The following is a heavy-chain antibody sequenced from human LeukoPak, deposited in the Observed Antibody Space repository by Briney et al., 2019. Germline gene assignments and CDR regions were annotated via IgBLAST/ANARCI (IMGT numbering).Heavy chain of an antibody. CDR3: ARDHRYAFDN. CDR2: ISFGSGYT. CDR1: GFSFGIYA. V-gene: IGHV3-23*01. J-gene: IGHJ4*02. Sequence: GGSLRLSCAASGFSFGIYAMNWVRQAPGKGLEWVSAISFGSGYTYYADSVKGRFTISRDTSKNMLYLQMNSLRVEDTAVYYCARDHRYAFDNWGQGTLVTVSS. D-gene: IGHD5-12*01.